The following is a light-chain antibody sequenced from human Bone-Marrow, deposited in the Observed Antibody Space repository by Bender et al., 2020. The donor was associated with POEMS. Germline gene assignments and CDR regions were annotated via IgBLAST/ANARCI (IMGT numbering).Light chain of an antibody. V-gene: IGLV2-23*02. J-gene: IGLJ2*01. CDR3: CSYAGSGTLV. CDR2: EVT. CDR1: SSDVGGYNY. Sequence: QSALTQPASVSGSPGQSITISCTGTSSDVGGYNYVSWYQQPHGKAPKLILFEVTKRPSEVSNRFSGSKSDNTASLTISGLQAADEADYYCCSYAGSGTLVFGGGTKLTVL.